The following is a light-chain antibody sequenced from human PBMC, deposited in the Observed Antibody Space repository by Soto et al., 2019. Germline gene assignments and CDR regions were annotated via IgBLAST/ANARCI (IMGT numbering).Light chain of an antibody. CDR1: TGVVTSGHY. Sequence: QAVVTQEPSLTVSPGGTVTLTCGSSTGVVTSGHYPYWFQQKPGQAPRTLIYDTSNKHSWTPARFSGSLLGGKAALTLSGAQPEDEAEYYCLLSYSGAQGVFGGGTKLTVL. J-gene: IGLJ2*01. V-gene: IGLV7-46*01. CDR3: LLSYSGAQGV. CDR2: DTS.